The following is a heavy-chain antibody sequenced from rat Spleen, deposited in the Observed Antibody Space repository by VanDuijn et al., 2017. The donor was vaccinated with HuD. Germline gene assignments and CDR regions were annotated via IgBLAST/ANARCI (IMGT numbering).Heavy chain of an antibody. CDR3: TTDRLGADYFDY. Sequence: EVQLVESGGGLVQPGGSLKLSCEASGFIFNRYYMVWVRQAPTKGLEWVASIGPSGGSTYYRDSVKGRFTVSRDNAKSTLFLQMDSLRSEDTATYYCTTDRLGADYFDYWGQGVMVTVSS. CDR1: GFIFNRYY. CDR2: IGPSGGST. V-gene: IGHV5-27*01. J-gene: IGHJ2*01. D-gene: IGHD5-1*01.